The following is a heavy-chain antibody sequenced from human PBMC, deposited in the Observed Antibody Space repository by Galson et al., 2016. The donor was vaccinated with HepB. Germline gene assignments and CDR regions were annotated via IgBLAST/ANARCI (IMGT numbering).Heavy chain of an antibody. CDR3: AKDRDTAMVVGDAFDF. J-gene: IGHJ3*01. CDR1: GFTFKRHG. CDR2: ISYDGDDQ. Sequence: SLRLSCAASGFTFKRHGMHWVRQAPGKGLEWLAIISYDGDDQYYADSVKGRFTISRDNSRDTLYLQMDSLSADDTAVYFCAKDRDTAMVVGDAFDFWGQGTMVTVSS. D-gene: IGHD5-18*01. V-gene: IGHV3-30*18.